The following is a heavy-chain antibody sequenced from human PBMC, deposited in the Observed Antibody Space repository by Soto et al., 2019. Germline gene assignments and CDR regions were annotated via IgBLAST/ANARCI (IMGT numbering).Heavy chain of an antibody. D-gene: IGHD6-13*01. J-gene: IGHJ4*02. Sequence: PSETLSLTCTVSGGSISSYYWSWIRQAAGKGLEWIGRIYTSGSTNYNPSLKSRVTMSVDTSKNQFSLKLSSVTAADTAVYYCARDSAAAGTHYYFDYWGQGTLVTVS. V-gene: IGHV4-4*07. CDR1: GGSISSYY. CDR3: ARDSAAAGTHYYFDY. CDR2: IYTSGST.